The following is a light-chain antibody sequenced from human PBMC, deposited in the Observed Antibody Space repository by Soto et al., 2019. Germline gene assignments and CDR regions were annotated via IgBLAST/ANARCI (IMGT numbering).Light chain of an antibody. CDR1: SSDIGVYDY. CDR2: DVN. Sequence: QSVLTQPRSVSGSPGQSVTISCTGSSSDIGVYDYVSWYQQHPGKAPKVILYDVNKRPSGVPARFSGSKSGNTASLTISGLQADDEADYYCCSYAGRYTYVFGTGTKLTVL. J-gene: IGLJ1*01. V-gene: IGLV2-11*01. CDR3: CSYAGRYTYV.